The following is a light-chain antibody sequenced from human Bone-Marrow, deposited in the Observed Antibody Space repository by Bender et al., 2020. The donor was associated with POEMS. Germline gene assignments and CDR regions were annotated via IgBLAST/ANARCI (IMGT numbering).Light chain of an antibody. Sequence: QSALTQPASVSGSPGQSITISCTGTSTDVGTYNLVSWYQHHPGKAPKLMIYEDSKRFSGVSNRFSGSKSGNTASLTISGVQAEDEADYYCCAYAGSTTWVLGGGTKVTVL. CDR1: STDVGTYNL. J-gene: IGLJ3*02. CDR3: CAYAGSTTWV. CDR2: EDS. V-gene: IGLV2-23*01.